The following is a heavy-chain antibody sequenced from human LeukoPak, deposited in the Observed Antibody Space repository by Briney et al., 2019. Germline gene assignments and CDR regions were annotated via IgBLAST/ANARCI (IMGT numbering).Heavy chain of an antibody. CDR1: GFTFSSYG. D-gene: IGHD1-26*01. CDR3: TRDPILGAPDYYDY. J-gene: IGHJ4*02. V-gene: IGHV3-23*03. Sequence: GGSLRLSCAASGFTFSSYGMSWVRQAPGTGLKWVSRIYRDGSTTDYADSVKGRFSISRDNSKNTMYLQMNNLREEDTAVYYCTRDPILGAPDYYDYWGQGTLVTVSS. CDR2: IYRDGSTT.